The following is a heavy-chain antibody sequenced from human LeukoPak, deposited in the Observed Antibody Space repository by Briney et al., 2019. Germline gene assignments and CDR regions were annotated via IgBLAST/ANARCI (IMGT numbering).Heavy chain of an antibody. J-gene: IGHJ4*02. CDR1: GFTFDNYA. CDR3: AKGSGLYYDSSGYPDY. V-gene: IGHV3-23*01. CDR2: ISNTGGST. D-gene: IGHD3-22*01. Sequence: PGGSLRLSCAASGFTFDNYAMTWVRQAPGRGLEWVSTISNTGGSTYYADSVKGRFTISRDNSRNTLYLQMNSLRAEDTAVYYCAKGSGLYYDSSGYPDYWGQGTLVTVSS.